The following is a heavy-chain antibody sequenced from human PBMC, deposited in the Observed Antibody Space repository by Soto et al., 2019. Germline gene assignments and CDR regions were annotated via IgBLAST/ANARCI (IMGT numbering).Heavy chain of an antibody. CDR3: AGRDIAARSRDAFDI. V-gene: IGHV4-39*01. D-gene: IGHD6-6*01. CDR1: GGSISSSSHY. Sequence: SETLSLTCTVSGGSISSSSHYWGWIRQPPGKGLEWIGSICYSGSTWIGSICYSGSTYYNPPLKSRVTISVDTSKNQFSLKLTSVTAADTAVYYCAGRDIAARSRDAFDIWGQGTMVTVSS. CDR2: ICYSGSTWIGSICYSGST. J-gene: IGHJ3*02.